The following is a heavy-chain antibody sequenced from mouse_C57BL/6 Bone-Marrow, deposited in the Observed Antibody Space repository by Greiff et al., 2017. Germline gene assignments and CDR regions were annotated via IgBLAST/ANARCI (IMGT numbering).Heavy chain of an antibody. CDR3: ARSSPSSYWYFGV. D-gene: IGHD2-10*02. V-gene: IGHV1-81*01. CDR1: GYTFTSYG. Sequence: QVQLQQSGAELARPGASVKLSCKASGYTFTSYGISWVKQRTGQGLEWIGEISPRSGNTYYNEQFKGKATLPADKSSSPAYMELRSLTSEDSAVYFRARSSPSSYWYFGVWGTGTTVTVSS. CDR2: ISPRSGNT. J-gene: IGHJ1*03.